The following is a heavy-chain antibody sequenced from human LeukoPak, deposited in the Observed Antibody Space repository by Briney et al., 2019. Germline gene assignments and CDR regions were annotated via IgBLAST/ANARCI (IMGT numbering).Heavy chain of an antibody. V-gene: IGHV3-66*02. D-gene: IGHD3-10*01. CDR2: IYSGGSK. CDR3: ARGLLWFGELYPYYFDY. Sequence: GGSLRLSCALSGFPVSSNYMSWVRQARGKGGEWVSDIYSGGSKYYADSVKGRFTISRDNSKNTLYLQMNSLRAEDTAVYYCARGLLWFGELYPYYFDYWGQGTLVSVSS. CDR1: GFPVSSNY. J-gene: IGHJ4*02.